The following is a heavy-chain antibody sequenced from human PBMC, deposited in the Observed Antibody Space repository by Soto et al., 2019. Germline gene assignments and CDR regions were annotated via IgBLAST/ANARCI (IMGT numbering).Heavy chain of an antibody. CDR2: IIPILGIA. D-gene: IGHD6-6*01. CDR1: GGTFSSYT. J-gene: IGHJ5*02. V-gene: IGHV1-69*02. CDR3: ATLLVARNWFDP. Sequence: QVQLVQSGAEVKKPGSSVKVSCKASGGTFSSYTISWVRQAPGQGLEWMGRIIPILGIANYAQKFQGRVTITADKSTSTAYMELSSLRSEDTAVYYCATLLVARNWFDPWGQGTLVTVSS.